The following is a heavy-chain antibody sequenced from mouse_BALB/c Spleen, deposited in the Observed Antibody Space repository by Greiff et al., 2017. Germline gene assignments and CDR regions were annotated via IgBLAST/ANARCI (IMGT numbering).Heavy chain of an antibody. Sequence: ESGPGLVKPSQSLSLTCTVTGYSITSDYAWNWIRQFPGNKLEWMGYISYSGSTSYNPSLKSRISITRDTSKNQFFLQLNSVTTEDTATYYCARWEDYDPFAYWGQGTLVTVSA. CDR1: GYSITSDYA. CDR2: ISYSGST. D-gene: IGHD2-4*01. CDR3: ARWEDYDPFAY. J-gene: IGHJ3*01. V-gene: IGHV3-2*02.